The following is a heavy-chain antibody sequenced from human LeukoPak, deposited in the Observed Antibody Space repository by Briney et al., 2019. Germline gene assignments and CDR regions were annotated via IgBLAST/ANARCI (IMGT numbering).Heavy chain of an antibody. J-gene: IGHJ3*02. Sequence: SETLSLTCTVSGGSIRSFYWSWIRQPAGRGLEWIGRIYMSETTTYNPSLESRVTMSLDTSKNQFSLKLSSVTAADTAVYYCATIVVRRSHDALDIWGQGTVVTVSS. V-gene: IGHV4-4*07. CDR1: GGSIRSFY. D-gene: IGHD3-22*01. CDR3: ATIVVRRSHDALDI. CDR2: IYMSETT.